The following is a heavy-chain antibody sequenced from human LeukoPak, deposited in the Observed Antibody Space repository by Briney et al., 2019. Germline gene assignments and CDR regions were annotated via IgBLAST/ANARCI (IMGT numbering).Heavy chain of an antibody. J-gene: IGHJ4*02. Sequence: GASVKVSCKASGYTFTSYGISWVRQATGQGLEWMGWISAYNGNANYAQKLQGRVTMTTDTSTSTAYMELRRLRSDDTAVYYCARSIHYDFWSGYYLDYWGQGTLVTVSS. CDR2: ISAYNGNA. CDR1: GYTFTSYG. V-gene: IGHV1-18*01. D-gene: IGHD3-3*01. CDR3: ARSIHYDFWSGYYLDY.